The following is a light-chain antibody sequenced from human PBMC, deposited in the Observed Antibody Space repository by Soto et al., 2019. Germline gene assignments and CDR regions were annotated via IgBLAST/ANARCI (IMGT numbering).Light chain of an antibody. CDR1: KLGDKY. Sequence: SYELTQPPSVSVSPGQTASITCSGDKLGDKYACWYQQKPGPSPVLVIYQDSKRPSWIPERVSGSSSGNTATLTLSGTQAMDEADYYCQAWDSSRVVFGGGTKLTVL. CDR3: QAWDSSRVV. J-gene: IGLJ2*01. V-gene: IGLV3-1*01. CDR2: QDS.